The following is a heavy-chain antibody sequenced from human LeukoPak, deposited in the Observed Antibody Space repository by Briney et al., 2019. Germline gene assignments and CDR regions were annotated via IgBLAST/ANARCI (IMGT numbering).Heavy chain of an antibody. CDR3: AREGEVVVAPHYGMDV. CDR1: GGSISSYY. J-gene: IGHJ6*02. D-gene: IGHD2-15*01. Sequence: SETLSLTCTVSGGSISSYYWSWIRQPAGKGLEWIGRIYTSGNTNYNPSLKSRVTMSVDTSKNQFSLKLSSVTAADTAVYYCAREGEVVVAPHYGMDVWGQGTTVTVSS. CDR2: IYTSGNT. V-gene: IGHV4-4*07.